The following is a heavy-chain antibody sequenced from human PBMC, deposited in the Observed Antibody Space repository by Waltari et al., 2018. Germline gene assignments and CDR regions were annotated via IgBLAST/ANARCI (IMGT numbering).Heavy chain of an antibody. D-gene: IGHD6-19*01. Sequence: QVQLQESGPVLVKPSETLSITYTVSGDSITNFYWSGIRQSQGTGLECIANVHKNGNITYTLALQSRGTMSRHTSRSQLSLRLTSVTAADTAVYYCASTVRWLNFDQWGHGTLVTVSS. CDR2: VHKNGNI. J-gene: IGHJ4*01. CDR3: ASTVRWLNFDQ. CDR1: GDSITNFY. V-gene: IGHV4-59*01.